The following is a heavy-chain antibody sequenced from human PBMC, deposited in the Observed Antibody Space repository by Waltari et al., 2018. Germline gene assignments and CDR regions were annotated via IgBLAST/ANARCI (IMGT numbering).Heavy chain of an antibody. Sequence: EVQLLESGGGLVQPGGSLRLSCAASGFTFSSYAMSWVRQAPGKGLEWVSVIYSGGSTYYADSVKGRFTISRDNSKNTLYLQMNSLRAEDTAVYYCAKDRGSSPDRGQGTLVTVSS. J-gene: IGHJ4*02. CDR1: GFTFSSYA. D-gene: IGHD1-26*01. CDR3: AKDRGSSPD. V-gene: IGHV3-23*03. CDR2: IYSGGST.